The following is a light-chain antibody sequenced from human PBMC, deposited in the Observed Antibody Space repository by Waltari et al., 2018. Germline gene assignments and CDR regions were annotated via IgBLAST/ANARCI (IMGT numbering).Light chain of an antibody. CDR3: NTYRGGTIVL. J-gene: IGLJ2*01. V-gene: IGLV2-14*01. Sequence: EQQYAGKGNRIVSDEGRCRPSGVSNRFTGSKSGNTGALTISGLQAEDEGDYDCNTYRGGTIVLFGGGTKLTVV. CDR2: EGR.